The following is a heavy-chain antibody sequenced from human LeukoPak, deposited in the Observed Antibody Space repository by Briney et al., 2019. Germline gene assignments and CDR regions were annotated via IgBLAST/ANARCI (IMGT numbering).Heavy chain of an antibody. J-gene: IGHJ6*02. Sequence: ASVKVSCKASGYTFTGYYMHWVRQAPGQGLEWMGWINPNSGGTNYAQKLQGRVTMTTDTSTSTAYMELRSLRSDDTAVYYCARVGATLDYYYGMDVWGQGTTVTVSS. CDR2: INPNSGGT. CDR1: GYTFTGYY. D-gene: IGHD1-26*01. CDR3: ARVGATLDYYYGMDV. V-gene: IGHV1-2*02.